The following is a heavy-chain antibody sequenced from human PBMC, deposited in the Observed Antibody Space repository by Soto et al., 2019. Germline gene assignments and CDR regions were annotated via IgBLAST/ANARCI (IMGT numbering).Heavy chain of an antibody. V-gene: IGHV1-69*13. D-gene: IGHD4-17*01. CDR3: ARVGTTVTTSVYYYYGMDV. Sequence: SVKVSCKGSGGTFSSYAISWVRQAPGQGLEWMGGIIPIFGTANYAQKFQGRVTITADESTSTAYMELSSLRSEDTAVYYCARVGTTVTTSVYYYYGMDVWGQGTTVTVSS. CDR1: GGTFSSYA. CDR2: IIPIFGTA. J-gene: IGHJ6*02.